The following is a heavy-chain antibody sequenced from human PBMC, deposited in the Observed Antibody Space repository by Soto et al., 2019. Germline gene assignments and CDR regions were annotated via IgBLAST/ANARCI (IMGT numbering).Heavy chain of an antibody. Sequence: SVEMSSRDSGATFTSYGSGWGRQAPGQGLGWIGAIIPIFGTANYAQKFQGRGTITADKATSTAYMEMSRLISQVTAVYYCPRDSIAAAGTSYYYGIDVCG. J-gene: IGHJ6*02. CDR2: IIPIFGTA. V-gene: IGHV1-69*06. CDR3: PRDSIAAAGTSYYYGIDV. D-gene: IGHD6-13*01. CDR1: GATFTSYG.